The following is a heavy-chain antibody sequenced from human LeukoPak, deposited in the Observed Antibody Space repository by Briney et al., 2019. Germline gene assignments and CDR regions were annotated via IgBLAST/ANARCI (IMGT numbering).Heavy chain of an antibody. CDR1: GFTFSSYW. CDR2: IKQDGSEK. D-gene: IGHD3-22*01. CDR3: ARVGIYDSSGYYYPFDY. J-gene: IGHJ4*02. V-gene: IGHV3-7*01. Sequence: GGSLRLSCAASGFTFSSYWMSWVRQAPGKGLEWVANIKQDGSEKYYVDSVKGRFTFSRDNAKNSLYLQMNSLRAEDTAVYYCARVGIYDSSGYYYPFDYWGQGTLVTVSS.